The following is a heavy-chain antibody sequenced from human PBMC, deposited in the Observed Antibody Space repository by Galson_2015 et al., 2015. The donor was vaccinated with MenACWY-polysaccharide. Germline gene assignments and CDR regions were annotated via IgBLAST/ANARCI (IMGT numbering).Heavy chain of an antibody. CDR2: ISGSGGST. CDR3: AKDKVYSSGWYSYFDY. CDR1: GFTFSSYA. V-gene: IGHV3-23*01. J-gene: IGHJ4*02. D-gene: IGHD6-19*01. Sequence: SLRLSCAASGFTFSSYAMSWVRQAPGKGLEWVSAISGSGGSTYYADSVKGRFTISRDNSKNTLYLQMNSLRAEDTAVYYCAKDKVYSSGWYSYFDYWGQGTLATVSS.